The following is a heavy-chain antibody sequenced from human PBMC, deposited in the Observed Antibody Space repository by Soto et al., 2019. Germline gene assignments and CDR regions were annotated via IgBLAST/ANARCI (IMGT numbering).Heavy chain of an antibody. J-gene: IGHJ3*02. V-gene: IGHV3-21*06. CDR2: ISAGSRSI. Sequence: GGSLRLSCAASGFTFSTYTMNWVRQAPGKGLEWVSSISAGSRSIYYTDSLKGRSTVSRDNSKNSLYLQINSLKAVDSVIRYPPRSTPGNPFDIWGQGTMVTVSS. CDR3: PRSTPGNPFDI. CDR1: GFTFSTYT. D-gene: IGHD3-10*01.